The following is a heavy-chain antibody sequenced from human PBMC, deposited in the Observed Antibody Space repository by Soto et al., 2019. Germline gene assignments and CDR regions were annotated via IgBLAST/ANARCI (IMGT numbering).Heavy chain of an antibody. CDR2: ISGSGGST. CDR1: GFTFSSYA. V-gene: IGHV3-23*01. J-gene: IGHJ4*02. Sequence: GGSLRLSCAASGFTFSSYAMSWVRQAPGKGLEWVSAISGSGGSTYYADSVKGRFTISRDNSKNTLYLQMNSLRAEDTAVYYCAKETLIAAAGSILWDYWGQGTLVTVSS. CDR3: AKETLIAAAGSILWDY. D-gene: IGHD6-13*01.